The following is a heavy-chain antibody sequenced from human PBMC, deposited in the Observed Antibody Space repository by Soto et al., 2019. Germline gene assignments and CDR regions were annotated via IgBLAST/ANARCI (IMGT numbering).Heavy chain of an antibody. CDR1: GGSISSGGYY. CDR2: IYYSGST. J-gene: IGHJ6*02. D-gene: IGHD2-15*01. CDR3: ARADCSGGSCHYGMDV. Sequence: SETLSLTCTVSGGSISSGGYYWSWIRQHPGKGLEWIGYIYYSGSTYYNPSLKSRVTISVDTSKNQFSLKLSSVTAADTAVYYCARADCSGGSCHYGMDVWGQGTKVTVSS. V-gene: IGHV4-31*02.